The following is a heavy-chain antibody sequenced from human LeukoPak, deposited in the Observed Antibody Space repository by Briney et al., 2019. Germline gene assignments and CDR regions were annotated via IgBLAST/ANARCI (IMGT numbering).Heavy chain of an antibody. J-gene: IGHJ4*02. CDR3: ARGTYGDYDY. D-gene: IGHD4-17*01. V-gene: IGHV3-48*04. Sequence: GGSLRLSCAASGFTFSSYSMNWVRQAPGKGLEWVSYISSSGGTIYYTDSVKGQFTISRDNAKNSLYLQMNSLRAEDTAVYYCARGTYGDYDYWGQGTLVSVSS. CDR1: GFTFSSYS. CDR2: ISSSGGTI.